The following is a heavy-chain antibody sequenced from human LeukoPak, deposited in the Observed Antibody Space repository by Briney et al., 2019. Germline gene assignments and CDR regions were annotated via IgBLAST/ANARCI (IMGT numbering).Heavy chain of an antibody. CDR1: GFTFSSYA. CDR3: AKRYYYGSGSYDY. CDR2: ISGSGGTT. V-gene: IGHV3-23*01. Sequence: GGSLRLSCAASGFTFSSYAMSWVRQAPGKGLEWVLSISGSGGTTYYADSVKGRFTISRDNSKNTLFLQMNSLRAEDTAVYYCAKRYYYGSGSYDYWGQGTLVTVSS. D-gene: IGHD3-10*01. J-gene: IGHJ4*02.